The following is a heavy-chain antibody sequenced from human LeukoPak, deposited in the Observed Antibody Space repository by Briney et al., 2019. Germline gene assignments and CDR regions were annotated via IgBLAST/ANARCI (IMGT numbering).Heavy chain of an antibody. D-gene: IGHD4-17*01. CDR2: IYWDDDK. V-gene: IGHV2-5*02. Sequence: ESGPTLVKPTQTLTLTCTFSGFSLSTSGVGVGWIRQPPGKALEWLALIYWDDDKRYSPSLKSRLTITKDTSKNQVVLTMTNMDPVDTATYYCAHRVPYDYGDYYFDYWGQGTLVTVSS. J-gene: IGHJ4*02. CDR1: GFSLSTSGVG. CDR3: AHRVPYDYGDYYFDY.